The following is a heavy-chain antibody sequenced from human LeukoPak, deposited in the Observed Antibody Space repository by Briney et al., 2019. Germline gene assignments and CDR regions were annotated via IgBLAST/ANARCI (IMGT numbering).Heavy chain of an antibody. CDR1: GFTFSSYA. D-gene: IGHD2-15*01. CDR2: ISGSGGTT. J-gene: IGHJ5*02. Sequence: GGSLRLSCAASGFTFSSYAMNWVRQAPGEGLEWVSFISGSGGTTYYADSVKGRFTISRDNSKNTLYLQMNSLRAEDTAVYYCARPSGYCSGGSCPRWFDPWGQGTLVTVSS. CDR3: ARPSGYCSGGSCPRWFDP. V-gene: IGHV3-23*01.